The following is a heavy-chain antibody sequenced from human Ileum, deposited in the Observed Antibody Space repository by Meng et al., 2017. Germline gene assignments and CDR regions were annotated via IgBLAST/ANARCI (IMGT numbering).Heavy chain of an antibody. CDR2: TYYRSKWYS. CDR3: ASGSGSLDY. D-gene: IGHD3-3*01. V-gene: IGHV6-1*01. J-gene: IGHJ4*02. CDR1: GGSVSSNIAA. Sequence: QVQLQQSGPGLVKPSQTLSLTFAVSGGSVSSNIAAWNWIRQSPLRGLEWLGRTYYRSKWYSEYAVSVKSRISITPDTSKNQFSLQMNSVTPEDTAVYYCASGSGSLDYWGPGTLVTVSS.